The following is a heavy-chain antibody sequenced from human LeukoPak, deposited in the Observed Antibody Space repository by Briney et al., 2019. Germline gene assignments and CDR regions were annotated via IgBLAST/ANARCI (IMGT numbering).Heavy chain of an antibody. J-gene: IGHJ6*03. CDR2: ISGSGGST. Sequence: GGSLRLSCAASGFTFSSYAMSWVRQAPGKGLEWVSAISGSGGSTYYADSVKGRFTISRDNSKNTLYLQMNSLRAEDTAVYYCAKKIESSGYYDYYYYYMDVWGKGTTVTVSS. D-gene: IGHD3-22*01. V-gene: IGHV3-23*01. CDR1: GFTFSSYA. CDR3: AKKIESSGYYDYYYYYMDV.